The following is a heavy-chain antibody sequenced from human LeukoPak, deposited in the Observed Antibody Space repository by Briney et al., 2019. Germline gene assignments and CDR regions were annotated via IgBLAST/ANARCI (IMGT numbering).Heavy chain of an antibody. D-gene: IGHD6-19*01. Sequence: GRSLRLSCAASGFTFDDYATHWVRQAPGKGLEWVSGISWNSGSIGYADSVKGRFTISRDNAKNSLYLQMNSLRAEDTALYYCAKDRYSSGWYGWFDPWGQGTLVTVSS. CDR2: ISWNSGSI. J-gene: IGHJ5*02. V-gene: IGHV3-9*01. CDR1: GFTFDDYA. CDR3: AKDRYSSGWYGWFDP.